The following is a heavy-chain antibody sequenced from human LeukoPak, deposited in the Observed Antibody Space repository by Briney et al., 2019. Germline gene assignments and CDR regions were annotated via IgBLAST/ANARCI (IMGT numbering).Heavy chain of an antibody. D-gene: IGHD3-10*01. V-gene: IGHV4-61*01. J-gene: IGHJ4*02. CDR3: ARFRPGAGDSGSYLSEPY. CDR1: GGSVSSGSYY. CDR2: IYYSGST. Sequence: PSETLSLTCTVSGGSVSSGSYYWSWIRQPPGKGLEWIGYIYYSGSTNYNPSLKSRVTISVDTSKNQFSLKLSSVTAADTAVYYCARFRPGAGDSGSYLSEPYWGQGTLVTVSS.